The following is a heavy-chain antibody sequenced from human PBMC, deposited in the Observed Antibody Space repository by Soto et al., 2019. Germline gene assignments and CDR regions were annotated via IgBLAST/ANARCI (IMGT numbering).Heavy chain of an antibody. V-gene: IGHV1-2*02. CDR3: ATMVNDASRDSSARAGFAP. D-gene: IGHD2-8*01. CDR2: INPKIGEI. Sequence: RLDTGQGLEWMGWINPKIGEIKYVQKFQGRVTMTSDTSINTAYIELSSLTSDDTAVYYCATMVNDASRDSSARAGFAPWGPGSLVPVS. J-gene: IGHJ5*02.